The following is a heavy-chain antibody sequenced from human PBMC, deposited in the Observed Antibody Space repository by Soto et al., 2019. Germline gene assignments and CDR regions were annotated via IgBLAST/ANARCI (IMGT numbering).Heavy chain of an antibody. CDR1: GFTFSGYS. D-gene: IGHD3-9*01. J-gene: IGHJ4*02. CDR3: AREDILGTRSFDY. V-gene: IGHV3-48*02. CDR2: ISSGSKTI. Sequence: PGGSLRLSCAASGFTFSGYSVNWVRQAPGKGLEWGSYISSGSKTIYYADSVKGRFTVSRDNARNSQYLQMNSLRDEDTAVYYCAREDILGTRSFDYWGQGTLVTVSS.